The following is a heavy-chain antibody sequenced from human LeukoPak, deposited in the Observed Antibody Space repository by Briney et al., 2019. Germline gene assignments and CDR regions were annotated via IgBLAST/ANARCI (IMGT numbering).Heavy chain of an antibody. CDR1: GFTFSSYA. Sequence: GGSLRLSCAASGFTFSSYAMSWVRQAPGKGLEWVSAISGSGGSTYYADSVKGRFTISRDNSKNTPYLQMNSLRAEDTAVYYCTKTLSSGWSYFDSWGQGTLVTVSS. J-gene: IGHJ4*02. CDR2: ISGSGGST. CDR3: TKTLSSGWSYFDS. D-gene: IGHD6-19*01. V-gene: IGHV3-23*01.